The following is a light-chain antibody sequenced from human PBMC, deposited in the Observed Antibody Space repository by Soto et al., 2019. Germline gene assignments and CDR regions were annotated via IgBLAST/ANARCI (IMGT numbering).Light chain of an antibody. CDR1: SSNIGAAND. Sequence: QSVLTQPPSVSGAPGQRVTISCTGSSSNIGAANDVHWYQQLPGRAPTLMIYDVSKRPSGVPDRFSGSKSGNTASLTISGLQAEDEADYYCCSYAGSYFYVFVTGTKVTVL. CDR2: DVS. CDR3: CSYAGSYFYV. J-gene: IGLJ1*01. V-gene: IGLV1-40*01.